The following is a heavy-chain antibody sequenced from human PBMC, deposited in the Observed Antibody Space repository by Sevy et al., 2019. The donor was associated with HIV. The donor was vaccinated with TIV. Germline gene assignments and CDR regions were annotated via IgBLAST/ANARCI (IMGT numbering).Heavy chain of an antibody. J-gene: IGHJ3*02. V-gene: IGHV1-2*02. CDR1: GYTFTGYY. CDR3: ARNGGDYYDSSGYYRDAFDI. Sequence: ASVKVSCKASGYTFTGYYMHWVRQAPGQGLEWMGWINPNSGGTNYGEKFQGRVTMTRDTSISTAYMELSRLRSDDTAVYYCARNGGDYYDSSGYYRDAFDIWGQGTMVTVSS. D-gene: IGHD3-22*01. CDR2: INPNSGGT.